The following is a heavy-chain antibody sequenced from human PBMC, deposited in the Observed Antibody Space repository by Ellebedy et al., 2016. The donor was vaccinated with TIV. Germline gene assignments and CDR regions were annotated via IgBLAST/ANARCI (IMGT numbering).Heavy chain of an antibody. J-gene: IGHJ4*02. D-gene: IGHD1-26*01. CDR3: ARGVGATASYDY. Sequence: GSLRLSCAVYGGSFSGYYWSWIRRPPGKGLEWIAYIHYSGDTNQNTSLKSRVTISIDTSKNQFSLNLRSVTAADTAVYYCARGVGATASYDYWGQGTLVTVSS. CDR2: IHYSGDT. V-gene: IGHV4-34*11. CDR1: GGSFSGYY.